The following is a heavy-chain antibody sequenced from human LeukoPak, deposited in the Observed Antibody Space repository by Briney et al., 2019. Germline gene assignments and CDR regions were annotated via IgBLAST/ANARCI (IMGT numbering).Heavy chain of an antibody. D-gene: IGHD3-10*01. Sequence: HPGGSLRLSCAASGFTFSIYAMSWVRQAPGKGLEWVANIKQDGTEKYYVDSVKGRFTISRDNAKNSLYLQVSSLRVEDTAVYYCARLAKYFYGSETYYFFEHWGQGTPVTASS. V-gene: IGHV3-7*01. CDR2: IKQDGTEK. J-gene: IGHJ4*02. CDR3: ARLAKYFYGSETYYFFEH. CDR1: GFTFSIYA.